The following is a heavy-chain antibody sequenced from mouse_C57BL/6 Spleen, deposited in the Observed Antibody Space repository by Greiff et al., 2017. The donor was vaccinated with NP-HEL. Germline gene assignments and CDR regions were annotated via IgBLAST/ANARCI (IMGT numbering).Heavy chain of an antibody. D-gene: IGHD2-3*01. CDR2: IYPRDGST. CDR1: GYTFTSYA. V-gene: IGHV1-85*01. J-gene: IGHJ2*01. CDR3: ARYDGYYSFDY. Sequence: LQQSGPELVKPGASVKLSCKASGYTFTSYAINWVKQRPGQGLEWLGWIYPRDGSTKYHEKFKGKPTLTVDTASSTAYMELHSLTAEDSAVYFCARYDGYYSFDYWGQGTTLTVSS.